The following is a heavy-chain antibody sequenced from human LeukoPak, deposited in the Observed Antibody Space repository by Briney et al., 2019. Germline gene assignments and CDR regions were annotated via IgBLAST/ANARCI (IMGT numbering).Heavy chain of an antibody. D-gene: IGHD6-13*01. CDR2: MNPNSGNT. Sequence: ASVKVSCKASGYTFTSYDVNWVRQATGQGLEWMGWMNPNSGNTGYAQKFQGRVTMTRNTSISTAYMELSSLRSEDTAVYYCARGIAAAGTGSYFDYWGQGTLVTVSS. V-gene: IGHV1-8*01. J-gene: IGHJ4*02. CDR1: GYTFTSYD. CDR3: ARGIAAAGTGSYFDY.